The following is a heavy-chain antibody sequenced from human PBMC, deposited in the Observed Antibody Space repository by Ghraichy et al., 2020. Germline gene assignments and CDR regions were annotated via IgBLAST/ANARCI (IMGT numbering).Heavy chain of an antibody. CDR2: INHSGST. Sequence: SETLSLTCAVYGGSFSGYYWSWIRQPPGKGLEWIGEINHSGSTNYNPSLKSRVTISVDTSKNKFSLKLSSVTAADTAVYYCARGEGYSYGSYYFDYWGQGTLVTVSS. J-gene: IGHJ4*02. CDR1: GGSFSGYY. D-gene: IGHD5-18*01. V-gene: IGHV4-34*01. CDR3: ARGEGYSYGSYYFDY.